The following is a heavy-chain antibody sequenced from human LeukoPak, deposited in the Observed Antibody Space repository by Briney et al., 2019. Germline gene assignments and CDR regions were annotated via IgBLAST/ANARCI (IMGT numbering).Heavy chain of an antibody. J-gene: IGHJ4*02. CDR3: ARGPGRDFDY. CDR1: GFTFSTYA. CDR2: ISSSSSYI. V-gene: IGHV3-21*01. Sequence: PGGSLRLPCAASGFTFSTYAMSWVRQAPGKGLEWVSSISSSSSYIYYADSVKGRFTISRDNAKNSLYLQMNSLRAEDTAVYYCARGPGRDFDYWGQGTLVTVSS.